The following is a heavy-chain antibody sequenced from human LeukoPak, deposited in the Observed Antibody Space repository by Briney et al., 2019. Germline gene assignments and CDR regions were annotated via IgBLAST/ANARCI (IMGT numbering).Heavy chain of an antibody. V-gene: IGHV4-31*03. J-gene: IGHJ3*02. D-gene: IGHD2-8*01. CDR3: ARLYDSFRAFDI. CDR2: IYYSGST. Sequence: PSETLSLTCSVSGGSISSGSYYWSWIRQHPGKGLEWIGYIYYSGSTYYNPSLKSRVTISVDTSKNQFSLKPNSVTAADTAVYYCARLYDSFRAFDIWGQGTIITVSS. CDR1: GGSISSGSYY.